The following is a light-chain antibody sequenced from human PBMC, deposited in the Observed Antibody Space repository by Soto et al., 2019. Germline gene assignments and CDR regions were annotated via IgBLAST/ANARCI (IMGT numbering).Light chain of an antibody. J-gene: IGKJ4*01. V-gene: IGKV3-15*01. CDR1: QSVSRH. CDR3: QQDNNWPPLT. Sequence: EIVMTQSPATLSVSPGERATLSCRASQSVSRHLAWYHQKPGQAPRLLIYDASTRAADIPARFSGSGSGTEFTRTISKLRSADFAVYYCQQDNNWPPLTGGGGTKVEVK. CDR2: DAS.